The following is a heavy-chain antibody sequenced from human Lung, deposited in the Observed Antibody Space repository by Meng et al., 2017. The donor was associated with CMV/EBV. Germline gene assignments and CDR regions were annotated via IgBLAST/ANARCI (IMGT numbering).Heavy chain of an antibody. Sequence: ELRLGGYGRCFIQPRGSLRFHCVDSGFTFSRYWLPCGRQVLGEGRMCVSRIDTDGSTTSYADSVSGHFSITRDNAKTTLYLQMSQLRADDSAVYYCIRDIVGQRDYWGRGTLVTVSS. CDR3: IRDIVGQRDY. CDR2: IDTDGSTT. V-gene: IGHV3-74*01. D-gene: IGHD3/OR15-3a*01. CDR1: GFTFSRYW. J-gene: IGHJ4*02.